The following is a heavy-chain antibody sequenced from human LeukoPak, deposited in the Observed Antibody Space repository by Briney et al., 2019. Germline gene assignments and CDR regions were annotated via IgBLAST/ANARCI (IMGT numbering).Heavy chain of an antibody. D-gene: IGHD6-13*01. CDR1: GYSFTSYW. Sequence: GESLKISCQGSGYSFTSYWIGWVRQMPGKGLEWMGIIYPGDSDTRYSPSFQGQVTISADKSISTAYLQWSSLKASDTAMYYCARQEGIAAAGSNYNGMDVWGQGTTVTVSS. V-gene: IGHV5-51*01. CDR2: IYPGDSDT. CDR3: ARQEGIAAAGSNYNGMDV. J-gene: IGHJ6*02.